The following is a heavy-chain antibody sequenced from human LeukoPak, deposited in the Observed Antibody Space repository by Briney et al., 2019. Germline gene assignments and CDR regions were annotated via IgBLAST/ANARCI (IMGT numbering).Heavy chain of an antibody. CDR2: IYYSGST. V-gene: IGHV4-59*08. D-gene: IGHD2-2*01. CDR1: GGSISSYY. CDR3: ARLDIVVVPAAMYYFDY. J-gene: IGHJ4*02. Sequence: PSETLSLTCTVSGGSISSYYWSWIRQPPGKGLEWIGYIYYSGSTNYNPSLKSRVTISVDTSKNQFSLKLSSVTAADTAVYYCARLDIVVVPAAMYYFDYWGQGTLVTVPS.